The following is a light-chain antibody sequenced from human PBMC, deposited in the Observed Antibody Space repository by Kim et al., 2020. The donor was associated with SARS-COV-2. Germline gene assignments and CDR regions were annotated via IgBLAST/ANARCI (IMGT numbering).Light chain of an antibody. V-gene: IGKV3-20*01. Sequence: ELVLTQSPGTLSLSPGERATLSCRASQSVSSSYLAWYQQKPGQAPRLLIYGASSRATGIPDRFSGSGSGTDFTLTISRLEPEDFAVYYCQQYGSSPYSFLQGYKLDI. CDR1: QSVSSSY. J-gene: IGKJ2*03. CDR2: GAS. CDR3: QQYGSSPYS.